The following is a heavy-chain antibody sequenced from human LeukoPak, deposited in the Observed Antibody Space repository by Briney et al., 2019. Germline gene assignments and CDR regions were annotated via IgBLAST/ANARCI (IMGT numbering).Heavy chain of an antibody. V-gene: IGHV4-59*08. D-gene: IGHD1-26*01. J-gene: IGHJ4*02. CDR2: IYYGGSA. CDR3: ARHGGSYSFDY. Sequence: PSETLSLTCAVFGGSISSYYWSWIRQPPGKGLEWIAYIYYGGSANYNPSLKSRVTILIDTSKNQFSLKVTSVTAADTAVYYCARHGGSYSFDYWGQGTLVTVSS. CDR1: GGSISSYY.